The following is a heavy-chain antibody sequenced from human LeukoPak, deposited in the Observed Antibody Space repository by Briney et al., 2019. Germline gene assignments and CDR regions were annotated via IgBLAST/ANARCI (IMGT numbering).Heavy chain of an antibody. J-gene: IGHJ4*02. CDR3: ARVRQYSGYGEVGY. CDR2: ISVYNGKT. Sequence: ASVKVSCKASGYTFTSYGISWVRQAPGPGLEWMGWISVYNGKTNYAQKLHGRVTMTTDTSTSTGYMELRSLRSDVTAVYYCARVRQYSGYGEVGYWGQGTLVTVSS. V-gene: IGHV1-18*04. CDR1: GYTFTSYG. D-gene: IGHD5-12*01.